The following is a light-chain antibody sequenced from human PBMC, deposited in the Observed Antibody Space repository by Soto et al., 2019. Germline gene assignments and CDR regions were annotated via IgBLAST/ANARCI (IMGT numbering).Light chain of an antibody. CDR1: SSNVGGYTL. V-gene: IGLV2-14*02. CDR2: EGS. CDR3: QVWHSGSDQYV. Sequence: QSALTQPASVSGSPGQSITISCTGTSSNVGGYTLVSWFQQHPGKAPKLMIYEGSKRPSGVSHRFSGSKSGNTATLTISRVEAGDEADYYCQVWHSGSDQYVFGAGTKVTVL. J-gene: IGLJ1*01.